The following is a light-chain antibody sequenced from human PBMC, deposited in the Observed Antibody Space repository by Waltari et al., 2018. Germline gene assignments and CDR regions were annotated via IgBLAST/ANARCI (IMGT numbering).Light chain of an antibody. V-gene: IGLV3-1*01. Sequence: SYELTQPPSVSVSPGQTASITCSGDKLGDNYTCWYQQKPGQSPVQVIFQDIKRPSGIPERFSGSNSGNTATLTISGTQPMDEADYYCQAWDSSTVVFGGGTKLTVL. J-gene: IGLJ3*02. CDR3: QAWDSSTVV. CDR2: QDI. CDR1: KLGDNY.